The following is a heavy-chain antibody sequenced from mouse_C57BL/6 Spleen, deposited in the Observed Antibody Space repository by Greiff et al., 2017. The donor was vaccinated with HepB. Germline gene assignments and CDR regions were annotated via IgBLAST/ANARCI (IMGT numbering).Heavy chain of an antibody. J-gene: IGHJ3*01. D-gene: IGHD4-1*01. CDR2: ISDGGSYT. Sequence: EVQLVESGGGLVKPGGSLKLSCAASGFTFSSYAMSWVRQTPEKRLEWVATISDGGSYTYYPDNVKGRFTISRDNAKNNLYLQMSHLKSEDTAMYYCARGADWECFFAYWGQGTLVTVSA. CDR3: ARGADWECFFAY. CDR1: GFTFSSYA. V-gene: IGHV5-4*01.